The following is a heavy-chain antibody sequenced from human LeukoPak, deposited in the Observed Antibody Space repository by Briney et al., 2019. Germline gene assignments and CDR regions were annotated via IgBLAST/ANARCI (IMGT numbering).Heavy chain of an antibody. CDR3: AIAKTDWEYFQH. CDR2: MNPNSGNT. CDR1: GYTFTSYY. D-gene: IGHD1-26*01. J-gene: IGHJ1*01. V-gene: IGHV1-8*02. Sequence: ASVKVSCKASGYTFTSYYMHWVRQATGQGLEWMGWMNPNSGNTGYAQKFQGRVTMTRNTSISTAYMELSSLRSEDTAVYYCAIAKTDWEYFQHWGQGTLVTVSS.